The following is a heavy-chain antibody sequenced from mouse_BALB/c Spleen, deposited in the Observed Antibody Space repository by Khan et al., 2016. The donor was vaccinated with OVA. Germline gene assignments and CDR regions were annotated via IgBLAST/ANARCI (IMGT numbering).Heavy chain of an antibody. Sequence: EVQLQESGPSLVKPSQTLSLTCSVTGDSITSGYWSWIRKFPGNKLEYMGYMNYTGYLDYNPSLNSRIAITRHTSKNQDYLQLNSVTAEDTATYYCARSPYRYAFAYWGQGTLVTVSA. CDR1: GDSITSGY. J-gene: IGHJ3*01. V-gene: IGHV3-8*02. D-gene: IGHD2-14*01. CDR3: ARSPYRYAFAY. CDR2: MNYTGYL.